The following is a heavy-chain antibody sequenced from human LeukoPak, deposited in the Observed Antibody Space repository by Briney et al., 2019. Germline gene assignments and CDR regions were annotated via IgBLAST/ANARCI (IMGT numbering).Heavy chain of an antibody. J-gene: IGHJ4*02. V-gene: IGHV3-23*01. Sequence: PGGSLRLSCAASGFTFSNYAMSWVRQAPGKGLEWVSAITGSGGTAYYADSVKGRFTISRDNSKNTLYLQMNSLRAEDTAVYYCAKDLRGYSYGYGYWGQGTLVTVSS. CDR3: AKDLRGYSYGYGY. D-gene: IGHD5-18*01. CDR1: GFTFSNYA. CDR2: ITGSGGTA.